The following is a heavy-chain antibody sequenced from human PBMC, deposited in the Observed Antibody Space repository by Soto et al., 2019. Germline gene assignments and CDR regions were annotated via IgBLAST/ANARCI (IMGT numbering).Heavy chain of an antibody. D-gene: IGHD6-13*01. CDR1: GFTLSRYG. V-gene: IGHV3-64D*06. Sequence: WGSLRLSCAASGFTLSRYGMQCARQAPGKGLEYVSAISSNGGSTYYADSVKGRLTISRDNSKSTLYLQMSSLRAEDTAVYYCVKDRVRIAAAGNFDYWGQGT. CDR2: ISSNGGST. J-gene: IGHJ4*02. CDR3: VKDRVRIAAAGNFDY.